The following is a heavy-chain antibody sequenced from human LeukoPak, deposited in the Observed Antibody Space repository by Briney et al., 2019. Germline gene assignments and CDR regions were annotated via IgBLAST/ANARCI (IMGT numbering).Heavy chain of an antibody. D-gene: IGHD3-10*01. Sequence: GASVKVSCKASAYTFTSYNINWVRQATGQGLEWMGWMNPNSGNTGYAQKFQGRVAMTRNTSISTAYMELSRLRSDDTAVYYCARDPMVRGVTAYYFDYWGQGTLVTVSS. CDR3: ARDPMVRGVTAYYFDY. CDR2: MNPNSGNT. V-gene: IGHV1-8*01. J-gene: IGHJ4*02. CDR1: AYTFTSYN.